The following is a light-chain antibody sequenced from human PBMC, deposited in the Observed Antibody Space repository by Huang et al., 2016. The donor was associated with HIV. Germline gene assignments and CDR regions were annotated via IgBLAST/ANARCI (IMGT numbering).Light chain of an antibody. CDR2: AAS. V-gene: IGKV1-9*01. J-gene: IGKJ1*01. Sequence: IQLTQSPSSLSASVGDRVTINCRASQGISSYLAWYQEKSGKAPKLLIYAASTLQSGVPSRFSGSGSGTDFTLTISSLQSEDFATYYCQQLNSYPRTFGQGTKVEIK. CDR1: QGISSY. CDR3: QQLNSYPRT.